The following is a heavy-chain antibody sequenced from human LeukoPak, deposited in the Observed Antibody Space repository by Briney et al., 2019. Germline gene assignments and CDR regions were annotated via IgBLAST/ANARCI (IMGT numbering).Heavy chain of an antibody. CDR3: ARDRLLWFGDY. Sequence: GGSLRLSCAASGFTFSSYSMNWVRQAPGKGLEWVSYISSSSSTIYYADSVKGRFTISRDNAKNSLYLQMNSLRAEDTAVYYCARDRLLWFGDYWGQGTLVTVSS. V-gene: IGHV3-48*04. CDR1: GFTFSSYS. D-gene: IGHD3-10*01. CDR2: ISSSSSTI. J-gene: IGHJ4*02.